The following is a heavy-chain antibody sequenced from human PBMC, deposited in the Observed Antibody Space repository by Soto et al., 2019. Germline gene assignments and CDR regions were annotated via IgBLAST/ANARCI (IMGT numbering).Heavy chain of an antibody. Sequence: QVPLVQSGAEVKKPGSSVKVSCKASGGTFSSYAIIGVRQAPGPGLEWMGGIIPIFGTANYAQKFQGRVTITADESTSTAYMELSGLRSDDTAVYYCARDGVAAAGTNYFDYWGQGTLVTVSS. CDR1: GGTFSSYA. J-gene: IGHJ4*02. CDR2: IIPIFGTA. D-gene: IGHD6-13*01. CDR3: ARDGVAAAGTNYFDY. V-gene: IGHV1-69*01.